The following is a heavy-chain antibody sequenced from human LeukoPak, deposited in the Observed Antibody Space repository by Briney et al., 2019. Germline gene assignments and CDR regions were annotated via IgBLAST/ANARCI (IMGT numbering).Heavy chain of an antibody. V-gene: IGHV1-24*01. CDR3: ATAITMVRGVMN. J-gene: IGHJ4*02. CDR1: GYTLTKLS. D-gene: IGHD3-10*01. Sequence: GSVKVSCKVSGYTLTKLSMHWVRQAPGKGLEWMGGIDPEDGENIYGQKFQGRVNTTEDTSTDTAYMELSSLRSEDTAVYYCATAITMVRGVMNWGQGTLVTVSS. CDR2: IDPEDGEN.